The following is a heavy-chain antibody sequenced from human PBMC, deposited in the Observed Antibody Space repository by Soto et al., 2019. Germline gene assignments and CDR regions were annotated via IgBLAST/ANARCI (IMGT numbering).Heavy chain of an antibody. D-gene: IGHD3-10*01. J-gene: IGHJ4*02. CDR3: ARELSTIIRAYN. V-gene: IGHV3-21*02. CDR1: GFTFTSHN. CDR2: ISPYDHSF. Sequence: EVQLVESGGGLVKPGGSLRLSCAASGFTFTSHNIYWFRQAPGKGLEWVSSISPYDHSFYYADSVKGRVTVSKDNAKSSVFLQMDSLRAEDTAIYYCARELSTIIRAYNWGQGTLVTVSS.